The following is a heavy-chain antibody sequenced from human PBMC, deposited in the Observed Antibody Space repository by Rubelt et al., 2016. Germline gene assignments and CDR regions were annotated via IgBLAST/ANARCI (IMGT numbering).Heavy chain of an antibody. D-gene: IGHD1-7*01. CDR3: AHRNQWNYAAW. V-gene: IGHV2-5*02. J-gene: IGHJ4*02. CDR2: IYWDDDK. Sequence: QLTLKESGPTLVKPTQTLPLTCTFSGFSLSTGGEGVGWIRQPPGKALEWLALIYWDDDKRYSPSLQSRLPITKDTSKNQVVLTMNNMDPVYTDTDYCAHRNQWNYAAWWGQGTLVTVSS. CDR1: GFSLSTGGEG.